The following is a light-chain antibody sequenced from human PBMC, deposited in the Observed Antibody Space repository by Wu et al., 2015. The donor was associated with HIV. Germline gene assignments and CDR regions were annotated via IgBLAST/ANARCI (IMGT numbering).Light chain of an antibody. J-gene: IGKJ1*01. CDR3: QQYIQWPX. V-gene: IGKV3-11*01. Sequence: EIVLTQSPATLSLSPGEGATLSCRASQSVSRYLAWYQQKPGQAPRLLIYDASNRATGIPARFSGSGSGTEFTLTISNLQSDDFVVYYCQQYIQWPXFGQGTKVEIK. CDR1: QSVSRY. CDR2: DAS.